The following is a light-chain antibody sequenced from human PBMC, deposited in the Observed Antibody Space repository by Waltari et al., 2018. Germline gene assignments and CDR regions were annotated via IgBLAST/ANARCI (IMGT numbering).Light chain of an antibody. CDR3: QQRSNWALIT. CDR2: DAS. J-gene: IGKJ3*01. Sequence: EIVLTQSPATLSLSPGDTAPLSCRASQSVSSYLAWYQQKPGQAPRLLIYDASNRVTGVPDRFSGSGSGTDFNLTISSLEPEDFAVYYCQQRSNWALITFGPGTKVHMK. V-gene: IGKV3-11*01. CDR1: QSVSSY.